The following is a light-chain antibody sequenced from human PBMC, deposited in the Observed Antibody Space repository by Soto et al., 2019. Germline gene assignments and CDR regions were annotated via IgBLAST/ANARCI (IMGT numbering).Light chain of an antibody. Sequence: DIQMTQSPSSLSASVGDRVTITCRASQSISTYLNWYQQQQGKAPNLLIYAASSLQSVVPSRFRGSGSGTDCTLSISDLQPEDFATYYFQQSYNTHPPFGGGTKVAIK. CDR2: AAS. J-gene: IGKJ4*01. V-gene: IGKV1-39*01. CDR3: QQSYNTHPP. CDR1: QSISTY.